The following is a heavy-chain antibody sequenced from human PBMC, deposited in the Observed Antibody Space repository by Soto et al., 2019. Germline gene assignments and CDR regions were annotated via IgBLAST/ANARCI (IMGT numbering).Heavy chain of an antibody. V-gene: IGHV2-70*01. D-gene: IGHD3-22*01. CDR1: GFSLGTSGMC. CDR3: ARTPYYYDSSGYYRGLDY. CDR2: IDWDDDK. Sequence: GPTLVNHTQPLTLTCTFAGFSLGTSGMCVSWIRQPPGKALEWLALIDWDDDKYYSTSLKTRLTISKDTSKNQVVLTMTNMDPVDTATYYCARTPYYYDSSGYYRGLDYWGQGTLVSVSS. J-gene: IGHJ4*02.